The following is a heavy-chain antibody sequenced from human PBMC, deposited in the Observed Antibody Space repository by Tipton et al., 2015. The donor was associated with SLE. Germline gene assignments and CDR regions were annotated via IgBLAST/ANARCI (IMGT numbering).Heavy chain of an antibody. CDR2: ISSSAGST. CDR3: AKEGPITGTTYGYYFDY. V-gene: IGHV3-23*01. CDR1: GFTFSSYA. D-gene: IGHD1-1*01. J-gene: IGHJ4*02. Sequence: SLRLSCVVSGFTFSSYAMSWFRQAPGKGLEWVSAISSSAGSTNYADSVKGRFTISRDNSKNTLYLQMNGLRAEDTAVYYCAKEGPITGTTYGYYFDYWGQGTLVTVSS.